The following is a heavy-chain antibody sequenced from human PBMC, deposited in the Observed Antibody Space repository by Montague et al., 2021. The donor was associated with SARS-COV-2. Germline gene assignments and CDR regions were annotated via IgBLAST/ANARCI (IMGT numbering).Heavy chain of an antibody. CDR1: GGSFGDDH. D-gene: IGHD3-22*01. CDR3: ARGHLSVSMIVVVFTSASYYFDY. Sequence: SETPSLTCGVYGGSFGDDHWSWIRQPPGKGLEWIGDIKQSGSTNXNPSLKSRVTISVDTSKNQFSLKLTSVTAADTAVYFCARGHLSVSMIVVVFTSASYYFDYWGQGAQVTVSS. V-gene: IGHV4-34*01. CDR2: IKQSGST. J-gene: IGHJ4*02.